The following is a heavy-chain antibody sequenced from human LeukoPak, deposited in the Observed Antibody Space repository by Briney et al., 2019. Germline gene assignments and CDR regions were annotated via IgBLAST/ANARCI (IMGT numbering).Heavy chain of an antibody. D-gene: IGHD4-17*01. Sequence: PGGSLGLSCAASGFTFSSYAMSWVRQAPGKGLEWVSAISGSGGSTYNADSVKGRFTISRDNSKNTLYLQMNSLRAEDTALYYRAKPGVGEDFGVLGQGTMVTVSS. CDR1: GFTFSSYA. CDR2: ISGSGGST. J-gene: IGHJ3*01. CDR3: AKPGVGEDFGV. V-gene: IGHV3-23*01.